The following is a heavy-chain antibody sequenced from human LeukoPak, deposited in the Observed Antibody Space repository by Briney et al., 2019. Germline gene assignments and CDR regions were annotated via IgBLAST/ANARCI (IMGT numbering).Heavy chain of an antibody. CDR2: FDPEDGET. V-gene: IGHV1-24*01. D-gene: IGHD3-22*01. Sequence: ASVKVSCKVSGYTLTELSMHWVRQAPGKGLEWMGGFDPEDGETIYAQKFQGRVTMTTDTSTSTAYMELRSLRSEDTAVYYCARGGNYYDSSGYLRYFDYWGQGTLVTVSS. CDR1: GYTLTELS. CDR3: ARGGNYYDSSGYLRYFDY. J-gene: IGHJ4*02.